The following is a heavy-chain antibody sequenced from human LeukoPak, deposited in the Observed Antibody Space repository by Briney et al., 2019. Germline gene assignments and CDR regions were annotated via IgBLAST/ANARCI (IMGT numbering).Heavy chain of an antibody. D-gene: IGHD3-22*01. Sequence: SETLSLTCTVSGGSISSYYWSWIRQPPGKGLEWIGHIYYSGSTNYNPSLKSRVTISVDTSKNQFSLKLSSVTAADTAVYYCARSPPPYYDSSGYPIHWGQGTLVTVSS. J-gene: IGHJ4*02. V-gene: IGHV4-59*01. CDR3: ARSPPPYYDSSGYPIH. CDR1: GGSISSYY. CDR2: IYYSGST.